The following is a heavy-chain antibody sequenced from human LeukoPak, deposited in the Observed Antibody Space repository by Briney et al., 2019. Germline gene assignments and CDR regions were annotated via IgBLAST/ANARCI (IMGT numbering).Heavy chain of an antibody. CDR3: ARSIIGTRSKFDY. CDR1: GGSISSYY. Sequence: PSETLSLTCTVSGGSISSYYWSCIRQPPGKGLEWIGYVYYSGSTNYNPSLKSRVTISVDTSKNHFSLKLSSVTAADTAVYSCARSIIGTRSKFDYWGQGTLVTVSS. CDR2: VYYSGST. D-gene: IGHD1/OR15-1a*01. J-gene: IGHJ4*02. V-gene: IGHV4-59*08.